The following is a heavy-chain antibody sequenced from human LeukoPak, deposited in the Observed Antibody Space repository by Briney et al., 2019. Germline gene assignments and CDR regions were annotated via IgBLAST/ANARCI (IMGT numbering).Heavy chain of an antibody. J-gene: IGHJ4*02. V-gene: IGHV3-53*01. CDR2: IYSGGST. CDR1: GFTVSSNY. Sequence: GGSLRLSCAASGFTVSSNYMSWVRQAPGKGLEWVSVIYSGGSTYYADSVKGRFTISRNNSKNTLYLQMNSLRAEDTAVYYCARGIAAAGTWFSGVDYWGQGTLVTVSS. CDR3: ARGIAAAGTWFSGVDY. D-gene: IGHD6-13*01.